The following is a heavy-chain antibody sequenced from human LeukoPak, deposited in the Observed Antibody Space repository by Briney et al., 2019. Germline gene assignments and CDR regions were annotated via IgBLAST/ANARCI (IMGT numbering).Heavy chain of an antibody. D-gene: IGHD2-15*01. CDR2: ISYDGSNK. J-gene: IGHJ4*02. CDR3: AKARMVAATRSGFDY. V-gene: IGHV3-30*18. CDR1: GFTFSSYG. Sequence: GSLRLSCAASGFTFSSYGMHWVRQAPGKGLEWVAVISYDGSNKYYADSVKGRFTISRDNSKNTLYLQMNSLRAEDTAVYYCAKARMVAATRSGFDYWGQGTLVTVSS.